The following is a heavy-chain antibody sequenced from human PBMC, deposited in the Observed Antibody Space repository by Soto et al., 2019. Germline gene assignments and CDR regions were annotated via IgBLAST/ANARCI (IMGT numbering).Heavy chain of an antibody. V-gene: IGHV4-59*01. D-gene: IGHD6-13*01. CDR1: GGSISSYY. Sequence: PSETLSLTCTVSGGSISSYYWSWIRQPPGKGLEWIGYIYYSGSTNYNPSLKSRVTISVDASKNQFSLKLSSVTAADTAVYYCARVGYSSSWYFDYWGQGTLVTVSS. J-gene: IGHJ4*02. CDR2: IYYSGST. CDR3: ARVGYSSSWYFDY.